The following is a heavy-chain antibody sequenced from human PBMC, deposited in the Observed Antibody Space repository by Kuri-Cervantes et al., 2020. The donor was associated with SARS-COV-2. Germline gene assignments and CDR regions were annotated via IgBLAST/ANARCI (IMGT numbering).Heavy chain of an antibody. V-gene: IGHV4-38-2*01. Sequence: SETLSLTCVVSGYSISSGHFWGWIRQPPGKGLEWIGSIYHSGLAYYNPSLKSRVTMSVDTSKNQFSLKPSSVTAADTAVYYCARHSRQDIVVPAAIRSYYYYYGMDVWGQGTTVTVSS. CDR3: ARHSRQDIVVPAAIRSYYYYYGMDV. CDR1: GYSISSGHF. J-gene: IGHJ6*02. D-gene: IGHD2-2*02. CDR2: IYHSGLA.